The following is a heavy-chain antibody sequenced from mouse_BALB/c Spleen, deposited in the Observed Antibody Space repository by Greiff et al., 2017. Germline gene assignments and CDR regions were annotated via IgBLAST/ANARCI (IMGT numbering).Heavy chain of an antibody. CDR2: IYPGSGST. D-gene: IGHD1-1*01. CDR1: GYTFTSYW. V-gene: IGHV1S22*01. Sequence: LQQPGSELVRPGASVKLSCKASGYTFTSYWMHWVKQRPGQGLEWIGNIYPGSGSTNYDEKFKSKATLTVDTSSSTAYMQLSSLTSEDSAVYYCTRSARDYYGSALFDYWGQGTTLTVSS. CDR3: TRSARDYYGSALFDY. J-gene: IGHJ2*01.